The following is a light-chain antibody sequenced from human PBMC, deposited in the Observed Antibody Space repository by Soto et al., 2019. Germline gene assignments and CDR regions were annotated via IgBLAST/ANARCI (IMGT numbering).Light chain of an antibody. CDR3: SLYSSSTTLAV. CDR2: EVS. V-gene: IGLV2-14*01. J-gene: IGLJ3*02. CDR1: SSDVGGYNY. Sequence: QSVLTQPASVSGSPGQSITVSCTGTSSDVGGYNYVSWYQQHPGKAPKLIIYEVSNRPSGVSNRFSGSKSANTASLTISGLQAEDEADYYCSLYSSSTTLAVFGRGTQLTVL.